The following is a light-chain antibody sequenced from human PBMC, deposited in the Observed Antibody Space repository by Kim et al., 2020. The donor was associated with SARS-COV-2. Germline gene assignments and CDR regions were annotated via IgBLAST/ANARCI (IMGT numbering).Light chain of an antibody. J-gene: IGKJ2*01. V-gene: IGKV3-15*01. CDR1: QSVSSN. Sequence: EIVMTQSPATLSVSPGERATLSCRASQSVSSNLAWYQQEPGQAPRLLIYGASTRATGIPARFSGSGSGTEFTLTISSLQSEDFAVYYCQQYNNWPGYTFGQGTKLEI. CDR3: QQYNNWPGYT. CDR2: GAS.